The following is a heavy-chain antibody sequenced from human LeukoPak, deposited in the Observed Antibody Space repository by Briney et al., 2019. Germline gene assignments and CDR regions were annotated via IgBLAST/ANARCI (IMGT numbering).Heavy chain of an antibody. Sequence: GGSLRLSCAASRFTFSSYTMHWVRQAPGKGLEWVALISYDGSNKYYADSVKGRFTISRDNSKNTLYLQMNSLRAEDTAVYYCARELSGYNYEYFDYWGQGTLVTVSS. D-gene: IGHD5-24*01. CDR1: RFTFSSYT. V-gene: IGHV3-30-3*01. CDR3: ARELSGYNYEYFDY. CDR2: ISYDGSNK. J-gene: IGHJ4*02.